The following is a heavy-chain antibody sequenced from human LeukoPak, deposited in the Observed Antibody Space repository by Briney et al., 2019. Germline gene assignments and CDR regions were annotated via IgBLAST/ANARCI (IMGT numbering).Heavy chain of an antibody. J-gene: IGHJ3*02. CDR2: IYTSGST. D-gene: IGHD3-22*01. Sequence: PSETLSLTCTVSGCSINSYYWSWIRQPAGKGLEWIVRIYTSGSTNYNPSLKSRVTMSVDPSKDQFSLTLGSVTAADTGVFYFSRDQSNYYDSSGYVPVGLDAFDIWGQGTMVTVSS. CDR1: GCSINSYY. CDR3: SRDQSNYYDSSGYVPVGLDAFDI. V-gene: IGHV4-4*07.